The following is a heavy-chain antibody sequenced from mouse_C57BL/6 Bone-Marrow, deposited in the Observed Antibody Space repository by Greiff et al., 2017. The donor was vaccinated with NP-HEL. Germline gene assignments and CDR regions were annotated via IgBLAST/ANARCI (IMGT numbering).Heavy chain of an antibody. CDR2: IYPRSGNT. CDR1: GYTFTSYW. Sequence: QVQLQQPGAELVKPGASVKMSCKASGYTFTSYWITWVKQRPGQGLEWIGEIYPRSGNTYYNEKFKGKATLTADKSSSTAYMELRSLTSEDSAVYFCAREGGFAYWGQGTLVTVSA. CDR3: AREGGFAY. J-gene: IGHJ3*01. V-gene: IGHV1-55*01.